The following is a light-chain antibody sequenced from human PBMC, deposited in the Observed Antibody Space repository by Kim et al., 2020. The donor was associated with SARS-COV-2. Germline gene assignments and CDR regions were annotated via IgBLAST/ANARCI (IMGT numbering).Light chain of an antibody. J-gene: IGKJ2*01. Sequence: ASVGDRVPINCSASLIINSDLAWYHLNPEKAPKLLIYDASTLHTGVPSRFRGVGSGTEFPLPISTLQPDDFATYYCQHYSRSFSYTFGQGTKLEI. CDR1: LIINSD. CDR3: QHYSRSFSYT. V-gene: IGKV1-5*01. CDR2: DAS.